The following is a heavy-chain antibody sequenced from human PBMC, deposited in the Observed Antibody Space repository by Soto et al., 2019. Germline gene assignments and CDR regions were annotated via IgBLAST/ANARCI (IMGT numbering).Heavy chain of an antibody. CDR2: IYYSGST. Sequence: SETLSLTCTVSGGSISSGDYYWSWIRQPPGKGLEWIGYIYYSGSTYYNPSLKSRVTISVDTSKNQFSLKLSSVTAADTAVYYCARDRPVDTAPTDVFDYWGQGTLVTVSS. D-gene: IGHD5-18*01. J-gene: IGHJ4*02. V-gene: IGHV4-30-4*01. CDR1: GGSISSGDYY. CDR3: ARDRPVDTAPTDVFDY.